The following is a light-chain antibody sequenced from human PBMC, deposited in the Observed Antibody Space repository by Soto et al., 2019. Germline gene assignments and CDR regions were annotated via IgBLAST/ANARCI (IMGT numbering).Light chain of an antibody. CDR2: DAS. J-gene: IGKJ1*01. V-gene: IGKV3-11*01. Sequence: EIVLTQSPAILSLSPGERATLFCRASQSISTYLSWYQQRPGQAPRLLVYDASKRATDIPARFSGSGSGTDFTLTISSLEPEDFAVYYCQLRSNWPPTWTFGPGTKVEIK. CDR3: QLRSNWPPTWT. CDR1: QSISTY.